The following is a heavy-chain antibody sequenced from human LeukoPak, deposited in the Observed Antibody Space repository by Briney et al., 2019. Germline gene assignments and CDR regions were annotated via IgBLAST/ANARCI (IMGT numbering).Heavy chain of an antibody. CDR3: ARGLGRRGQWLVRPFDY. CDR2: INPNSGGT. CDR1: GYTFTSYD. V-gene: IGHV1-2*02. J-gene: IGHJ4*02. D-gene: IGHD6-19*01. Sequence: GASVKVSCKASGYTFTSYDINWVRQAPGQGLEWMGWINPNSGGTNYAQKFQGRVTMTRDTSISTAYMELSRLRSDDTAVYYCARGLGRRGQWLVRPFDYWGQGTLVTVSS.